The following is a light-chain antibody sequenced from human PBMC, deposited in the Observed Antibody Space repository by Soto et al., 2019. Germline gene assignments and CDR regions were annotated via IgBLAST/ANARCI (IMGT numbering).Light chain of an antibody. Sequence: EIGMTQSPATLSVSPGEKATLSCRASQSVSSNLAWYQQKPGQVPKLLIYGASTRATGIPARFSGSGSGTEFTLTISSLQSEDFAVYYCQQYNNWPPATFGGGTKVEIK. CDR2: GAS. V-gene: IGKV3-15*01. J-gene: IGKJ4*02. CDR1: QSVSSN. CDR3: QQYNNWPPAT.